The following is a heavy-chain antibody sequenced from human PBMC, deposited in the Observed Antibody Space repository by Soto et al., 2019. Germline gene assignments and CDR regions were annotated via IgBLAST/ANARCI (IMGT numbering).Heavy chain of an antibody. CDR2: INAGNGNT. CDR1: GYTFTSYA. Sequence: ASVKVSCKASGYTFTSYAMHWVRQAPGQRLEWMGWINAGNGNTKYSQKFQGRVTITRDTSASTAYMELSSLRSEDTAVYYCARGNDFWSGYSDYYYYYMDVWGKGTTVTVSS. CDR3: ARGNDFWSGYSDYYYYYMDV. V-gene: IGHV1-3*01. D-gene: IGHD3-3*01. J-gene: IGHJ6*03.